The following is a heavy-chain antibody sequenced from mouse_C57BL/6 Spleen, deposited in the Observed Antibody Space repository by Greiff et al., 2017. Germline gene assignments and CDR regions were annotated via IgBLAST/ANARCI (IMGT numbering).Heavy chain of an antibody. CDR3: TGGGAMDY. CDR2: IRLKSDNYAT. Sequence: EVMLVESGGGLVQPGGSMKLSCVASGFTFSNYWMNWVRQSPEKGLEWVAQIRLKSDNYATHYAESVKGRFTISRDDSKSSVYLQMNNLRAEDTRIYYCTGGGAMDYWGQGTSVTVSS. V-gene: IGHV6-3*01. CDR1: GFTFSNYW. J-gene: IGHJ4*01.